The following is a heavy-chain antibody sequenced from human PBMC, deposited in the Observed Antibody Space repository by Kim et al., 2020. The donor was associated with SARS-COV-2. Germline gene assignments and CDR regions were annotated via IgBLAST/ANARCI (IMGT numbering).Heavy chain of an antibody. CDR1: GGSISSGSYY. J-gene: IGHJ2*01. CDR2: IYTSGST. Sequence: SETLSLTCTVSGGSISSGSYYWSWIRQPAGKGLEWIGRIYTSGSTNYNPSLKSRVTISVDTSKNQFSLKLSSVTAADTAVYYCARERGGGGGYDLYWYFDLWGRGTLVTVSS. D-gene: IGHD5-12*01. CDR3: ARERGGGGGYDLYWYFDL. V-gene: IGHV4-61*02.